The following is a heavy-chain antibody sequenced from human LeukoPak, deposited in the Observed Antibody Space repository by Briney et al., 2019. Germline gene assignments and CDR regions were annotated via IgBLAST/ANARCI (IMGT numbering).Heavy chain of an antibody. CDR2: ISGSGGST. D-gene: IGHD1-26*01. CDR1: GFTFSSYA. J-gene: IGHJ4*02. CDR3: AKKWPQKGRELLSVDY. Sequence: PGGSLRLSCAASGFTFSSYAMSWVRQAPGRGLEWVSAISGSGGSTYYADSVKGRFTISRDNSKNTLYLQMNSLRAEDTAVYYCAKKWPQKGRELLSVDYWGQGTLVTVSS. V-gene: IGHV3-23*01.